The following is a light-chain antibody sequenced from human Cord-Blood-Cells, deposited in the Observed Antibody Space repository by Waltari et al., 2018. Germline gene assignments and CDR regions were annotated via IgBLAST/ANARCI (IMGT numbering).Light chain of an antibody. J-gene: IGLJ2*01. CDR3: CSYAGSSTHVV. V-gene: IGLV2-23*01. Sequence: QSALTQPASVSGSPGQSITISCTGTSSDVGRYNLVPWYQQHPGKAPKLMIYEGSKRPSGVSNRFSGSKSGNTASLTISGLQAEDEADYYCCSYAGSSTHVVFGGGTKLTVL. CDR1: SSDVGRYNL. CDR2: EGS.